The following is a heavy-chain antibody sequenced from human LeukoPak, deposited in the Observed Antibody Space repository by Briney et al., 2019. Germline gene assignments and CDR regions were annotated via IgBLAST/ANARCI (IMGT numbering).Heavy chain of an antibody. V-gene: IGHV1-2*02. J-gene: IGHJ4*02. CDR1: GYTFTDYY. Sequence: ASVKVSCKASGYTFTDYYMHWVRQAPGQGLEWMGWINPNSGGTNYAQKFQGRVTMTRDTSISTAYMELSRLRSDDTAVYYCARDLYVVVPAATIRSIDYWGQGTLVTVSS. CDR3: ARDLYVVVPAATIRSIDY. D-gene: IGHD2-2*01. CDR2: INPNSGGT.